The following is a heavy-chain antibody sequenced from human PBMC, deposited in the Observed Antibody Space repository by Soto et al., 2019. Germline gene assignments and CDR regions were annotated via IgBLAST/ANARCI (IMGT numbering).Heavy chain of an antibody. J-gene: IGHJ4*02. D-gene: IGHD6-19*01. V-gene: IGHV1-18*04. CDR3: ARDNIQGSGWFTDY. CDR1: GYTFTSYG. Sequence: ASVKVSCKASGYTFTSYGISWVRQAPGQGLEWMGWISAYNGNTNYAQKLQGRVTMTTDTSKNQFSLKLSSVTAADTAVYYCARDNIQGSGWFTDYWGQGTLVTVSS. CDR2: ISAYNGNT.